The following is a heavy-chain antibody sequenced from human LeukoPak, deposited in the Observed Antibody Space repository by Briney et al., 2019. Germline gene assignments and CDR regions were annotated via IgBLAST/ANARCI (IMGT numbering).Heavy chain of an antibody. Sequence: GESLKISCKGSGYSFTSYWIGWVRQMPGKGLEWMGIIYPGDSDTRYSPSFQGQVTISADKSISTAYLQWSSLKASDTAIYYGARGRWGSSLLFDYWGRGPLVTFSS. CDR1: GYSFTSYW. V-gene: IGHV5-51*01. J-gene: IGHJ4*02. CDR3: ARGRWGSSLLFDY. D-gene: IGHD3-16*01. CDR2: IYPGDSDT.